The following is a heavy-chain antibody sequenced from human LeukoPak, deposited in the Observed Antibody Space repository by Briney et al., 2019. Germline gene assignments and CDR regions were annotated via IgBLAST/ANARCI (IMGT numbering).Heavy chain of an antibody. D-gene: IGHD6-19*01. Sequence: GASVKVSCKASGYTFTSYGISWGRQAPGQGLEWMGWISAYNGNTNYAQKLQGRVTMTTDTSTSTAYMELRSLRSDDTAVYYCARGNSGWSSLVPIDYWGQGTLVTVSS. CDR3: ARGNSGWSSLVPIDY. V-gene: IGHV1-18*01. J-gene: IGHJ4*02. CDR2: ISAYNGNT. CDR1: GYTFTSYG.